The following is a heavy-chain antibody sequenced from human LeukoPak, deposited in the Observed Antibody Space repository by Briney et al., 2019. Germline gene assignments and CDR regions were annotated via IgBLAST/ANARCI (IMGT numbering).Heavy chain of an antibody. CDR2: ISGSGGTT. V-gene: IGHV3-23*01. J-gene: IGHJ4*02. D-gene: IGHD1-26*01. Sequence: GGSLRLSCAASGFTFSSYAMTWVRQAPGKGLEWVSAISGSGGTTYYADSVKGRFIISRGNSEKTLYLHMNSLRAEDTAIYYCAKWFSDFYGQSKNYYFDYWGQGTLVTVSS. CDR1: GFTFSSYA. CDR3: AKWFSDFYGQSKNYYFDY.